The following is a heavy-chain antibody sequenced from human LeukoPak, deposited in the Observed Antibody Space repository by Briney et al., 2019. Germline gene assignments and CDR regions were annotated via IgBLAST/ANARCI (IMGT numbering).Heavy chain of an antibody. V-gene: IGHV1-2*02. CDR2: INPNSGGT. Sequence: ASVKVSCKASGYTFTGYYMHWVRQAPGQGLEWMGWINPNSGGTNYAQKFQGRVTMTRDTSISTAYMELSRLRSDDTAVYYCARGLGPSEDTFPWGYCSSTSCSIDYWGQGTLVTVSS. CDR1: GYTFTGYY. D-gene: IGHD2-2*01. CDR3: ARGLGPSEDTFPWGYCSSTSCSIDY. J-gene: IGHJ4*02.